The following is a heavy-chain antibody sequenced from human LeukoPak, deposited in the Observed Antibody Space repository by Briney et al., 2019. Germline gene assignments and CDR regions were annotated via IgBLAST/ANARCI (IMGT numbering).Heavy chain of an antibody. Sequence: SETLSLTCTVSGGSITNYYWSWIRQPAGKGLEWIARVYYIGNPIYIFNPSLKSRVTLSVDTSKNQFSLKLTSVTAADTAVHYCARQAPGSPFDYWGQGTLVTVSS. D-gene: IGHD6-13*01. CDR2: VYYIGNP. CDR1: GGSITNYY. J-gene: IGHJ4*02. V-gene: IGHV4-4*07. CDR3: ARQAPGSPFDY.